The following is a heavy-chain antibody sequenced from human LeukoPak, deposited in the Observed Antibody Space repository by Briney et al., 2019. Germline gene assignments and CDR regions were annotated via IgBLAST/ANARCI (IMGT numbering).Heavy chain of an antibody. CDR1: GFTFSSYS. J-gene: IGHJ6*02. D-gene: IGHD2-2*01. Sequence: GGSLRLSCAASGFTFSSYSMNWVRQAPGKGLEWVSSISSSSSYIYYADSVKGRFTISRDNAKNSLYLQMNSLRAEDTAVYYCASNPYRSSTSCYGVNYYYYYGMDVWGQGTTVTVSS. CDR2: ISSSSSYI. CDR3: ASNPYRSSTSCYGVNYYYYYGMDV. V-gene: IGHV3-21*01.